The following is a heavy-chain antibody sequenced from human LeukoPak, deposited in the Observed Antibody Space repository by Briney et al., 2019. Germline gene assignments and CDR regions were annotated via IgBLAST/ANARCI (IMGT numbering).Heavy chain of an antibody. V-gene: IGHV1-18*01. CDR1: GYTFTSYG. Sequence: ASVKVSCKASGYTFTSYGISWVRQAPGQGLEWMGWISAYNGNTNYAQKLQGRVTMTTDTSTSTAYMELRSLRSDDTAVYYCARDTPALYIAVAGDFDYWGQGTLVTVSS. CDR3: ARDTPALYIAVAGDFDY. J-gene: IGHJ4*02. D-gene: IGHD6-19*01. CDR2: ISAYNGNT.